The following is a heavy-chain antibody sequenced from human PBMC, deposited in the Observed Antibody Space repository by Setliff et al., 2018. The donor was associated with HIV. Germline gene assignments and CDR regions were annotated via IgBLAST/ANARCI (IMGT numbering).Heavy chain of an antibody. Sequence: WASVKVSCKASGYTFTSYGISWVRQAPGQGLEWMGWISAYNGNTNYAQKLQGRVTMTTDTSTSTAYMELRSLRPDDTAVYYCARDGAPYYYGSGRWGGYWGQGTLVTVSS. CDR3: ARDGAPYYYGSGRWGGY. CDR1: GYTFTSYG. J-gene: IGHJ4*02. CDR2: ISAYNGNT. V-gene: IGHV1-18*01. D-gene: IGHD3-10*01.